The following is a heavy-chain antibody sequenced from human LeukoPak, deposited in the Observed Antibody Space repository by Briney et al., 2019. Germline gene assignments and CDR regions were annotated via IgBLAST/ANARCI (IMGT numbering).Heavy chain of an antibody. CDR2: INWNGGST. Sequence: GGSLRLSCAASGFTFDDYGMSWVRQAPGKGLEWVSGINWNGGSTGYADSVKGRFTISRDNAKNSLYLQMNSLRAEDTALYYCAKSVGSYGRYYGMDVWGQGTTVTVSS. D-gene: IGHD1-26*01. V-gene: IGHV3-20*04. J-gene: IGHJ6*02. CDR3: AKSVGSYGRYYGMDV. CDR1: GFTFDDYG.